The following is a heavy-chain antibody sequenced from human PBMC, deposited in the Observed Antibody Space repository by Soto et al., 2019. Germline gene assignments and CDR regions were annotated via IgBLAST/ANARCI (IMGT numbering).Heavy chain of an antibody. Sequence: GGSLRLSCAASGFTVSSNYMTWVRQAPGKGLEWVSAIYSGGSTYYADSVKGRFTISRDNPKNTLFLQMNSLRAEDTAVYYCARARSTAAGLFDYWGLGTLVTVSS. V-gene: IGHV3-53*01. J-gene: IGHJ4*02. CDR1: GFTVSSNY. D-gene: IGHD6-13*01. CDR3: ARARSTAAGLFDY. CDR2: IYSGGST.